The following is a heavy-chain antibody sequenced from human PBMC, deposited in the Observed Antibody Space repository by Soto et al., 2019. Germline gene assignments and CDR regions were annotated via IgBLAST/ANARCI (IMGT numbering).Heavy chain of an antibody. D-gene: IGHD3-10*01. CDR2: IIPMFGTS. J-gene: IGHJ6*02. Sequence: QLQLVQSGAEVKKPGSSVKVSCKASGGTFTNYAISWVRQAPGQGLEWMGAIIPMFGTSIYAQKSQGTVTITADDSTGTAYMELSSLRSEDTAVYYCAGGVRTGNYGMDVWGQGTTVTVSS. CDR1: GGTFTNYA. V-gene: IGHV1-69*01. CDR3: AGGVRTGNYGMDV.